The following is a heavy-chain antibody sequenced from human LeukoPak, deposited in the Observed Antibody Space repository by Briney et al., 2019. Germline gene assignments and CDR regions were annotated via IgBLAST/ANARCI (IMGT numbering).Heavy chain of an antibody. Sequence: GGSLRLSCAASGFTFSSYAMSWVRQAPGKGLEWVSAISCSGGSTYYADSVKGRFTISRDNTKNTLHLQMNMLTAEDTSVYYCAKGVGYFGSGDQKDIGFDYWGQGTLVTVSS. CDR3: AKGVGYFGSGDQKDIGFDY. V-gene: IGHV3-23*01. J-gene: IGHJ4*02. CDR1: GFTFSSYA. CDR2: ISCSGGST. D-gene: IGHD3-10*01.